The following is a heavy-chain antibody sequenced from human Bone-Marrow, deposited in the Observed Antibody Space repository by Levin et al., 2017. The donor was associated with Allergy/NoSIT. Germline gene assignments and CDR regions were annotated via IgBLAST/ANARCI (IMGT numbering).Heavy chain of an antibody. D-gene: IGHD3-3*01. Sequence: SETLSLTCAVYGGSFSGYYWGWIRQSPGKGLEWIGEINDSGTTKYNPSLKSRVTVSVNTSKNQFSLRLTSLTAADTAVYYCARIPPQDVVFGVVIRVGTYMDVWSKGTTVIVSS. CDR3: ARIPPQDVVFGVVIRVGTYMDV. CDR1: GGSFSGYY. V-gene: IGHV4-34*01. J-gene: IGHJ6*03. CDR2: INDSGTT.